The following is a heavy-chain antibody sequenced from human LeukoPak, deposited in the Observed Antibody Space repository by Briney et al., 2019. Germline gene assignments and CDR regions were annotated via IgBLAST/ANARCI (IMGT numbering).Heavy chain of an antibody. CDR3: ARGQIDLLRNYFDS. CDR2: IYTGGNT. CDR1: GFIVSHKY. D-gene: IGHD3-22*01. J-gene: IGHJ4*02. V-gene: IGHV3-66*01. Sequence: GGSLRLSCAASGFIVSHKYMAWVRQVPGKGLEWLSIIYTGGNTVSAESVKGRFIISRDNSRNTVHLQMNSLRDDDTAVYYCARGQIDLLRNYFDSWGPGTLVAVSS.